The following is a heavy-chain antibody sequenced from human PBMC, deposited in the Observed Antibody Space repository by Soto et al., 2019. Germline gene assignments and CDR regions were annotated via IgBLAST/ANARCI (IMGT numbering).Heavy chain of an antibody. V-gene: IGHV1-18*01. Sequence: QVQLVQSGAEVKKPGASVKVSCKASGYIFINYGITWVRQAPGQGLEWMGWISGYNGNTKYADKLQGRVTMTTDTSTTTAYMELRSLRPDDTAVYYCARDEVPAAIWLDRWGQGTLVTVSS. J-gene: IGHJ5*02. CDR2: ISGYNGNT. CDR1: GYIFINYG. D-gene: IGHD2-2*01. CDR3: ARDEVPAAIWLDR.